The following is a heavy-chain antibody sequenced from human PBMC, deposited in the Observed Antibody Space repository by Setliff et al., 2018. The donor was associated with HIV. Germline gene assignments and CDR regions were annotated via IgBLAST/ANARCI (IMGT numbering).Heavy chain of an antibody. V-gene: IGHV4-4*02. Sequence: SETLSLTCAVSGVSTSNSNYWWSWVRQPPGKGLEWIGEAYHRGNTNYNPSLKSRVTMSVDKSLNQVSLKLSSVTAADTAVYFCARLDWFSKNFDFWGQGTLVTVSS. CDR3: ARLDWFSKNFDF. D-gene: IGHD3-3*01. J-gene: IGHJ4*02. CDR1: GVSTSNSNYW. CDR2: AYHRGNT.